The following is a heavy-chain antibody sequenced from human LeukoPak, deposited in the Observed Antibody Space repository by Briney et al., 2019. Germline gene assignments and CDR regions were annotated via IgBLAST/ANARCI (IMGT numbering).Heavy chain of an antibody. CDR2: IYHSWRT. J-gene: IGHJ6*03. Sequence: NASETLSLTCTVSGYSMSSGYYWGWIRQPPGKGLEWIGSIYHSWRTYYNPSLKSRVTISVDTSKNQFSLKLSSVTAADTDLYYCARHFPSESSTSTDNNYYMDVWGKGTTVTVSS. CDR3: ARHFPSESSTSTDNNYYMDV. CDR1: GYSMSSGYY. D-gene: IGHD2/OR15-2a*01. V-gene: IGHV4-38-2*02.